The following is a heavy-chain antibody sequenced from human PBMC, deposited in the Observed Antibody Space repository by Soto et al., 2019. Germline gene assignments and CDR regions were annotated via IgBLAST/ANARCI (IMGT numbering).Heavy chain of an antibody. CDR2: VFWDGGE. D-gene: IGHD1-26*01. V-gene: IGHV2-5*02. CDR1: GFSLTTTGVG. CDR3: TLVYGSGSWGWYFHS. J-gene: IGHJ4*02. Sequence: QITLRESGPSLVKPTETLTLTCTFSGFSLTTTGVGVGWIRQPPGKALEWLAVVFWDGGERYSPSLKSRVATTKATSKAPVVFTTTNMDPAYTATYYCTLVYGSGSWGWYFHSWGQGALVTVSS.